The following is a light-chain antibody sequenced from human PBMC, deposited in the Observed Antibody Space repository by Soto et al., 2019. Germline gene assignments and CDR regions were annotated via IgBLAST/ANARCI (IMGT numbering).Light chain of an antibody. CDR2: DAS. CDR1: QSVSSY. J-gene: IGKJ1*01. CDR3: QQCATPPLT. Sequence: EIVLTQSPATLSLSPGERATLSCRASQSVSSYLAWYQQKPGQAPRLLIYDASSRATGIPDRFSGSGSGTDFTLTINRLEPEDFAVYYCQQCATPPLTFGQGTKVDIK. V-gene: IGKV3-20*01.